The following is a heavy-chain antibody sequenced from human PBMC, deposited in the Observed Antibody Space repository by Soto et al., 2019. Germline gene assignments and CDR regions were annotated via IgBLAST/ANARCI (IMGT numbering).Heavy chain of an antibody. CDR2: IIPIFGTA. D-gene: IGHD6-13*01. Sequence: QVQLVQSGAEVKKPGSSVKVSCKASGGTFSSYAISWVRQAPGQGLEWMGGIIPIFGTANYAQKFQGRVTITADESTRTAYMELSSLRSEDTAVYYCARSGIAAAGTAGGWFDPWGQGTLVTVSS. V-gene: IGHV1-69*01. CDR1: GGTFSSYA. CDR3: ARSGIAAAGTAGGWFDP. J-gene: IGHJ5*02.